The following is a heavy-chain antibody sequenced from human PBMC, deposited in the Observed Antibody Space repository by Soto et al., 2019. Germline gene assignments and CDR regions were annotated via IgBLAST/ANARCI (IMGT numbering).Heavy chain of an antibody. CDR3: ARVEFGDPGVY. Sequence: QVQLVQSGAEVKKPGASVKVSCKASGYTFTSYGISWVRQAPGQGLEWMGWISAYNGNTNYAQKLQGRVTMTTDTSARTAYMELRSLGADDPAVYYCARVEFGDPGVYWAQETLVTVPS. V-gene: IGHV1-18*01. D-gene: IGHD4-17*01. J-gene: IGHJ4*02. CDR1: GYTFTSYG. CDR2: ISAYNGNT.